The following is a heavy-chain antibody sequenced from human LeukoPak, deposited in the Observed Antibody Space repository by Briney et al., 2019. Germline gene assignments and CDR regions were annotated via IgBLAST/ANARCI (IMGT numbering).Heavy chain of an antibody. CDR1: GYTFTSYY. D-gene: IGHD6-19*01. Sequence: ASVKVSCKASGYTFTSYYMHWVRQAPGQGLEWMGIINPSGGSTSYAQKFQGRVTMTEDTSTDTAYMELSSLRSEDTAVYYCATTQPHSSGWHDWGQGTLVTVSS. J-gene: IGHJ4*02. V-gene: IGHV1-46*01. CDR2: INPSGGST. CDR3: ATTQPHSSGWHD.